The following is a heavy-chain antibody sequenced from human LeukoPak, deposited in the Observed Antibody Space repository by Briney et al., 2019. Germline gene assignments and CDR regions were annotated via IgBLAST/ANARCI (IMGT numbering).Heavy chain of an antibody. Sequence: PGESPKISCKTSGYSFTRYWIAWVRQTPGKGLEWMGIVYPDDSDTRYSPAFQGQVTISADKSITTAYLHWSSLKASDTAVYYCARPSGTYFPFDYWGQGTLVTVSS. V-gene: IGHV5-51*03. CDR2: VYPDDSDT. CDR1: GYSFTRYW. D-gene: IGHD1-26*01. CDR3: ARPSGTYFPFDY. J-gene: IGHJ4*02.